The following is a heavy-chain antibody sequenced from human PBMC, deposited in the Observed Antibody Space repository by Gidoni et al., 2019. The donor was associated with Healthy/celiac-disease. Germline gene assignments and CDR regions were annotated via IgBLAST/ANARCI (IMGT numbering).Heavy chain of an antibody. CDR1: GFTFSSYA. V-gene: IGHV3-23*04. Sequence: EVQLVESGGGLVQPGGSLRLACAASGFTFSSYAMSWVRQAPGKGLEWVSAICGSGGSTYYADSVKGRFTISRDNSKNTLYLQMNSLRAEDTAVYYCAKDRGSSSSSVDYFDYWGQGTLVTVSS. D-gene: IGHD6-6*01. CDR3: AKDRGSSSSSVDYFDY. J-gene: IGHJ4*02. CDR2: ICGSGGST.